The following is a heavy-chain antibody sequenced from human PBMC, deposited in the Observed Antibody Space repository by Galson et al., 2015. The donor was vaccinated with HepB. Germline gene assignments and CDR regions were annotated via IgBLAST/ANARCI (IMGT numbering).Heavy chain of an antibody. CDR2: IKQDGSEK. J-gene: IGHJ5*02. Sequence: SLRLSCAASGFTFSSYWMSWVRQAPGKGLEWVANIKQDGSEKYYVDSVKGRFTISRDNAKNSLYLQMNSLRAEDTAVYYCARDFADPYDFWSGSQGGWFDPWGQGTLVTVSS. D-gene: IGHD3-3*01. V-gene: IGHV3-7*01. CDR3: ARDFADPYDFWSGSQGGWFDP. CDR1: GFTFSSYW.